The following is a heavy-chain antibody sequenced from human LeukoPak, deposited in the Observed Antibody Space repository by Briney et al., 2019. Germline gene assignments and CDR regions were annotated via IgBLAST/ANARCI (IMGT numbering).Heavy chain of an antibody. J-gene: IGHJ4*02. V-gene: IGHV3-21*01. CDR3: AAQSFDWFPFDY. Sequence: GGSLRLSCAASGFAFSTYSMSWVRQAPGKGLEWVSSITSSGTYTYYADSVKGRFTISRDNAKNSLNLQMTSLRAEDTAVYYCAAQSFDWFPFDYWGQGTLVTVSP. D-gene: IGHD3-9*01. CDR1: GFAFSTYS. CDR2: ITSSGTYT.